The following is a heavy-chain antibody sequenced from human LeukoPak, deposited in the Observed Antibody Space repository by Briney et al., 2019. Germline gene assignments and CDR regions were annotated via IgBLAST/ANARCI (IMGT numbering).Heavy chain of an antibody. Sequence: ASVKVSCKASGYTFTSYDINWVRQATGQGLEWMGWMNPSSGSTGYAQKFQGRVTIGRNISISTAYMELSTLRSEDTAVYYCARGRSAMRMDVWGKGTTVTVSS. CDR1: GYTFTSYD. V-gene: IGHV1-8*03. CDR3: ARGRSAMRMDV. CDR2: MNPSSGST. J-gene: IGHJ6*04. D-gene: IGHD2-2*01.